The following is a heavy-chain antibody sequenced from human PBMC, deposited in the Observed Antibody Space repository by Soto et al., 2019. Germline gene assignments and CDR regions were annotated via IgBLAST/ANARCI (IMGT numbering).Heavy chain of an antibody. D-gene: IGHD5-12*01. CDR2: IIPIFGTA. CDR3: ASNSHRMVATYHY. CDR1: GGTFSSYA. Sequence: ASVKVSCKASGGTFSSYAISWVRQAPGQGLEWMGGIIPIFGTANYAQKFQGRVTITADESTSTAYMELSSLRSEDTAVYYCASNSHRMVATYHYWGQGTLVTVSS. V-gene: IGHV1-69*13. J-gene: IGHJ4*02.